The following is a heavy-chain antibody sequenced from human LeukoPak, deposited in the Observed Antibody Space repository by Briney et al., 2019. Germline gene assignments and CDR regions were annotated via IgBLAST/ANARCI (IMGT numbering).Heavy chain of an antibody. Sequence: PSETLSLTCAVSGYSISRGYSWGWIRQPPGKGLEWIGRIYTSGSTNYNPSLKSRVTISVDTSKNQFSLKLSSVTAADTAVYYCASGLGVYYDSSGYELGYWGQGTLVTVSS. CDR1: GYSISRGYS. V-gene: IGHV4-38-2*01. CDR2: IYTSGST. D-gene: IGHD3-22*01. J-gene: IGHJ4*02. CDR3: ASGLGVYYDSSGYELGY.